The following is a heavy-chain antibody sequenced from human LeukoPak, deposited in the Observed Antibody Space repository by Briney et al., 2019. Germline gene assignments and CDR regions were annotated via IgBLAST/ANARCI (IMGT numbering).Heavy chain of an antibody. Sequence: SETLSLTCAVSGGSISSGGYSWSWIRQPPGKGLEWIGYIYHSGSTYYNPSLKSRVTISVDRSKNQFSLKLSSVTAADTAVYYCARGSVVAEGNWFDPWGKGTLVTVS. D-gene: IGHD2-15*01. CDR1: GGSISSGGYS. CDR3: ARGSVVAEGNWFDP. CDR2: IYHSGST. J-gene: IGHJ5*02. V-gene: IGHV4-30-2*01.